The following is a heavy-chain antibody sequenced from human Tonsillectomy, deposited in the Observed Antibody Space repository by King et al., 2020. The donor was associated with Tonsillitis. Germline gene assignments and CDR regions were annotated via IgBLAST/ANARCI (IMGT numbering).Heavy chain of an antibody. J-gene: IGHJ2*01. D-gene: IGHD3-22*01. V-gene: IGHV4-61*01. CDR1: GVSVSSGNYY. CDR2: IYYSGST. CDR3: ARLYYYDSSGLYWYFDL. Sequence: VQLQESGPGLVKPSETLSLTCTVSGVSVSSGNYYWSWIRQPPGKGLEWIGHIYYSGSTKYNPSLVTRGTMSVDTSKGQLSLKLSSVTAADTAVYHCARLYYYDSSGLYWYFDLWGRGTLVTVSS.